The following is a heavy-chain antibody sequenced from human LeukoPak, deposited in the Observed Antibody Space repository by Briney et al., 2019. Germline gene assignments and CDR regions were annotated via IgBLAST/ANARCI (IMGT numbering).Heavy chain of an antibody. CDR2: IDTSEST. CDR3: ARDLGDRSRAYFVFDY. D-gene: IGHD3-16*01. V-gene: IGHV4-4*07. Sequence: SETLSLTCTVSGGSISGYYWSWIRQPAGKGLEWIGRIDTSESTTYNPFLKSRVRMSVDTSRNQFSLKLRSVTAADTAVYYCARDLGDRSRAYFVFDYWGQGTLVTVSS. CDR1: GGSISGYY. J-gene: IGHJ4*02.